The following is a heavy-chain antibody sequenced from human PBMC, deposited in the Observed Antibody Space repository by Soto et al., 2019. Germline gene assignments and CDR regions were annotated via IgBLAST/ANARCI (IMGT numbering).Heavy chain of an antibody. J-gene: IGHJ4*02. D-gene: IGHD3-3*01. Sequence: EVQLVESGGGLVQPGGSLRLSCAASGFTFSSYSMNWVRQAPGKGLEWASYISSSTIYYADSVKGRFTISRDNAKNSLYLQMNSLRDEDTAVYYCARDSALEWLFFDYWGQGTLVTVSS. CDR1: GFTFSSYS. V-gene: IGHV3-48*02. CDR3: ARDSALEWLFFDY. CDR2: ISSSTI.